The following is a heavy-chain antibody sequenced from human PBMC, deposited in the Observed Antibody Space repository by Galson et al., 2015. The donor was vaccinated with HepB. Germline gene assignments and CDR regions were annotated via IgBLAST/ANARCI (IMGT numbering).Heavy chain of an antibody. D-gene: IGHD3-10*01. V-gene: IGHV1-69*13. CDR1: GGTFSSYA. Sequence: SVKVSCKASGGTFSSYAISWVRQAPGQGLEWMGGIIPIFGTANYAQKFQGRVTITADESTSTAYMELSSLRSEDTAVYYCARDEIPDITKGSGSYLGMDVWGQGTTVTVSS. CDR3: ARDEIPDITKGSGSYLGMDV. J-gene: IGHJ6*02. CDR2: IIPIFGTA.